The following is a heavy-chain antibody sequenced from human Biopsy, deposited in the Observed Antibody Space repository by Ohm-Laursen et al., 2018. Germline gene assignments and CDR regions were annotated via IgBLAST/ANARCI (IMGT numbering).Heavy chain of an antibody. CDR2: LHDRGVT. CDR1: GFGVNTYG. Sequence: GSLRLSCAASGFGVNTYGMHWVRQGPGKGLEWVSSLHDRGVTYYADSVKGRFTISGDNSKNTLYLQMNGLRAEDTAVYFCQGGHLPPGQFYGVDAWGQGTTVTVSS. CDR3: QGGHLPPGQFYGVDA. V-gene: IGHV3-53*01. J-gene: IGHJ6*02. D-gene: IGHD3-16*01.